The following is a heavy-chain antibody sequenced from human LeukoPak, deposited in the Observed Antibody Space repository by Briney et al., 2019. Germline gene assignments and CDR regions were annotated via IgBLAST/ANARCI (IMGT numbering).Heavy chain of an antibody. D-gene: IGHD5-12*01. CDR2: ISYDGNNK. Sequence: GGSLRLSCAASGFTFSSYAMHWVSQAPGKGLEWVALISYDGNNKYYADSVKGRFTISRDNSKNTLYLQMNSLRAEDTAVYYCARHDGGYGPFDYWGQGTLVTVSS. CDR1: GFTFSSYA. J-gene: IGHJ4*02. CDR3: ARHDGGYGPFDY. V-gene: IGHV3-30*14.